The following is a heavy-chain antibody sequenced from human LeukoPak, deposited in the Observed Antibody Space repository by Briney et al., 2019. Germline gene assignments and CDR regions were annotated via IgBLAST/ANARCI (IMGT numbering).Heavy chain of an antibody. CDR2: FYYSGST. V-gene: IGHV4-39*01. CDR1: GGSVSSSSYY. CDR3: ARQEYSSGWYPLFDY. Sequence: IPSETLSLTCTVSGGSVSSSSYYWGWIRQPPGKGLEWIGSFYYSGSTYYNPSLKSRVTMSADMSKNQFSLKLSPVTAADTAVYYCARQEYSSGWYPLFDYWGQGTLVTVSS. D-gene: IGHD6-19*01. J-gene: IGHJ4*02.